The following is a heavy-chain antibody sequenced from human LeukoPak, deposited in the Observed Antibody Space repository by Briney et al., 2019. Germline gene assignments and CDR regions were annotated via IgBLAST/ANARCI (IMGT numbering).Heavy chain of an antibody. D-gene: IGHD3-9*01. V-gene: IGHV4-39*07. CDR2: IYYSGST. CDR3: ARGDDILTGPNWFDP. Sequence: PSETLSLTCAVSGGSISSGSYYWGWIRQPPGKGLEWIGSIYYSGSTYYNPSLKSRVTISLDTSKNQFSLKLSSVTAADTAVYYCARGDDILTGPNWFDPWGQGTLVTVSS. J-gene: IGHJ5*02. CDR1: GGSISSGSYY.